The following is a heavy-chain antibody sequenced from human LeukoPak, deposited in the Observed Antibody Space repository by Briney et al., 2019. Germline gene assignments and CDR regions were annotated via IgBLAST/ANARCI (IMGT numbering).Heavy chain of an antibody. J-gene: IGHJ4*02. V-gene: IGHV4-59*01. Sequence: PSETLSLTSTVSGGSISSYYWNWIRQPPGKGLEWIGYIYYSGSTNYNPSLKSRVTISVDTSKNQFSLKLSSVTAADTAVYYWARGADSSGYYSIFYFDYWGQGTLVTVSS. CDR2: IYYSGST. D-gene: IGHD3-22*01. CDR3: ARGADSSGYYSIFYFDY. CDR1: GGSISSYY.